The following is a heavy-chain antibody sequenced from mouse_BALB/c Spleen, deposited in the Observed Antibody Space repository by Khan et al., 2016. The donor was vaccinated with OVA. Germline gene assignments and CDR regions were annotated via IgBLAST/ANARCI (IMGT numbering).Heavy chain of an antibody. D-gene: IGHD2-14*01. Sequence: QVQLQQSGPGLVQPSQSLSITCTVSGFSLTTYGVHWVRQSPGKGLEWLGLIWSGGNTDYNAAFISRLSISKDNSKSQVFFKMNSLEADDTAIYYCARNSYRYDLTYWGQGTLVTVSA. CDR3: ARNSYRYDLTY. CDR1: GFSLTTYG. J-gene: IGHJ3*01. CDR2: IWSGGNT. V-gene: IGHV2-4-1*01.